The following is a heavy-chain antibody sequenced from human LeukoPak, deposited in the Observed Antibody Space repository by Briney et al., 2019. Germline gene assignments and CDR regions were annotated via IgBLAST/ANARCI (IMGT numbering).Heavy chain of an antibody. D-gene: IGHD2-8*02. CDR1: GYTFTTYW. CDR2: IYPGDSDT. J-gene: IGHJ4*02. CDR3: ARSTGATGPVDY. Sequence: GDSLKISCKVSGYTFTTYWIGWVRQMPGKGLEWMGIIYPGDSDTRYSPSFQGQVTISADKSISTAYLQWSSLKASDTAMYYCARSTGATGPVDYWGQGTLVTVS. V-gene: IGHV5-51*01.